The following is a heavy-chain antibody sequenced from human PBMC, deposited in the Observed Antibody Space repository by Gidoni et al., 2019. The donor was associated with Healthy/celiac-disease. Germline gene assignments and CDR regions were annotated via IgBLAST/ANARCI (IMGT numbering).Heavy chain of an antibody. D-gene: IGHD1-26*01. J-gene: IGHJ4*02. CDR2: ISGNSGSI. CDR3: AKGATQTKWDYFDY. Sequence: EVPLVESGGGLVQPGRSLRLSCAASGFPFDDYAMHWVRQAPGKGLEWVSGISGNSGSIGYADSVKGRFTISRDNAKNSLYLQMNSLRAEDTALYYCAKGATQTKWDYFDYWGQGTLVTVSS. V-gene: IGHV3-9*01. CDR1: GFPFDDYA.